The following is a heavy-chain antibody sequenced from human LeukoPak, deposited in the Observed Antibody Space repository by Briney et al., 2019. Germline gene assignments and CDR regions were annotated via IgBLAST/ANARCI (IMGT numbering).Heavy chain of an antibody. D-gene: IGHD3-10*01. CDR1: GASFSANY. CDR2: INHSGTI. CDR3: ARYCGSENYCISY. J-gene: IGHJ4*01. V-gene: IGHV4-34*01. Sequence: SETLSLTCAVYGASFSANYWIWIRQPPGKGLEWIGEINHSGTITYKPSLKSRLTISADTSKNQFSLKLSSVTAADTAVYYCARYCGSENYCISYWSQGTLVTVSS.